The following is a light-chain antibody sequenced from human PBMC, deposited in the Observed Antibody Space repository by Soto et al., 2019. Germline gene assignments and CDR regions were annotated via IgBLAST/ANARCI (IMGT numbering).Light chain of an antibody. Sequence: EIEMTQSPATLSLSPGERATVSCRASQSVGNNLAWYQQKSGQAPRLLIYGAYIRAAGVPARFSGTGSGTEFTLTISSLQSEDFAVYYCHQYDDWPPYTFGQGTKLEFK. CDR3: HQYDDWPPYT. CDR1: QSVGNN. J-gene: IGKJ2*01. CDR2: GAY. V-gene: IGKV3-15*01.